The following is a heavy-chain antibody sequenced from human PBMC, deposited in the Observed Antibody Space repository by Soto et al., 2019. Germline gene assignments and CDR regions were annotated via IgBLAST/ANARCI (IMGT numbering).Heavy chain of an antibody. D-gene: IGHD6-19*01. CDR2: INHSGST. Sequence: PSETLSLTCAVYGGSFSGYYWSWIRQPPGKGLEWIGEINHSGSTNYNPSLKSRVTISVDTSKNQFSLKLSSVTAADTAVYYCARVHAFRYSGGRFLDGFDWWGKGARVTVSS. CDR3: ARVHAFRYSGGRFLDGFDW. J-gene: IGHJ4*02. V-gene: IGHV4-34*01. CDR1: GGSFSGYY.